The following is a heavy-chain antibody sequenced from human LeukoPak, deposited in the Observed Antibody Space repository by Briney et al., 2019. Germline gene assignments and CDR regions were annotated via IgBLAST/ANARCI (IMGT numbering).Heavy chain of an antibody. CDR3: AGVDTAMVPYYYFDY. D-gene: IGHD5-18*01. V-gene: IGHV1-3*01. CDR1: GYTFTSYA. CDR2: INAGNGNT. Sequence: ASVKVSCKASGYTFTSYAMHWVRQAPGQRLEWMGWINAGNGNTKYSQKFQGRVTITRDTSASTAYMELSSLRSEDTAVYYCAGVDTAMVPYYYFDYWGQGTLVTVSS. J-gene: IGHJ4*02.